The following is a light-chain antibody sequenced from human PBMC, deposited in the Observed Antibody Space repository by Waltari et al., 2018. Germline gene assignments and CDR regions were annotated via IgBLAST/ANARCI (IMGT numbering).Light chain of an antibody. J-gene: IGLJ3*02. Sequence: QSVLTQPPSASGTPGPRVTISCSGSSSNIGTNRVTWYQQLPGTAPKLLIYGHNQRPTGVPDRFSGSKSGSSASLAISGLQSEDEADYYCAAWDDSLSGLVFGGGTKVTVL. CDR1: SSNIGTNR. CDR2: GHN. V-gene: IGLV1-44*01. CDR3: AAWDDSLSGLV.